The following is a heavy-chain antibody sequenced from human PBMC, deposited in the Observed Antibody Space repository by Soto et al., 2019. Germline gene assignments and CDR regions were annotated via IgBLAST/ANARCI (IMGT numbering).Heavy chain of an antibody. Sequence: GGSLRLSCAASGFTCSSYEMNWVRQAPGKGREGVSYISSSSSTIYDADSVKGGFTIARDNAKNSLYLQINSLRAEDTPLYYCASEGIAAAGTGFDYWGQGTLVTVSS. J-gene: IGHJ4*02. CDR1: GFTCSSYE. V-gene: IGHV3-48*03. CDR2: ISSSSSTI. CDR3: ASEGIAAAGTGFDY. D-gene: IGHD6-13*01.